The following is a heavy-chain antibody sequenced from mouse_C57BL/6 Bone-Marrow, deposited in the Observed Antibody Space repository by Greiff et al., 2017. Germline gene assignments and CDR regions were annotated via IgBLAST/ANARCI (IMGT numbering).Heavy chain of an antibody. CDR1: GYTFTDYN. Sequence: VQLQQSGPELVKPGASVKMSCKASGYTFTDYNMNWVKQSHGKSLEWIGYINPNNGGTSYNQKFKGKATLTVNKSSSTAYMELRSLTSEDSAVYYCARGVLRLYFDYWGQGTTLTVSS. D-gene: IGHD1-1*01. CDR2: INPNNGGT. J-gene: IGHJ2*01. V-gene: IGHV1-22*01. CDR3: ARGVLRLYFDY.